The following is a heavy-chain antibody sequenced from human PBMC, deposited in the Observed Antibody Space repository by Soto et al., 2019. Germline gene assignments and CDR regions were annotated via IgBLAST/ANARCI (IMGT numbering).Heavy chain of an antibody. CDR1: GFSFGTYA. J-gene: IGHJ5*02. V-gene: IGHV3-23*01. CDR2: ISGGIGST. CDR3: AKDLYVQPPSGWFDP. Sequence: GGSLRLSCVASGFSFGTYAMTWVRQVPGKGLEWVSTISGGIGSTFYADSVKGRFTISRDISKKMLFLHMNGLRGEDTGTYYCAKDLYVQPPSGWFDPWGQGTVVTVSS. D-gene: IGHD1-26*01.